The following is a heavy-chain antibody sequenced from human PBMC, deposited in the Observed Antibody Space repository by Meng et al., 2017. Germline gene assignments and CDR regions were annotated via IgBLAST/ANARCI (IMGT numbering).Heavy chain of an antibody. CDR2: IWYDGSNK. CDR1: GFTFSSYG. D-gene: IGHD3-3*01. Sequence: GGSLRLSCAASGFTFSSYGMHWVRQAPGKGLEWVAVIWYDGSNKYYADSVKGRFTISRDNSKNTLYLQMNSLRAEDTAVYYCARDVRSYDFWSGYYTPFKNYYYYYGMDVWGQGTTVTVSS. CDR3: ARDVRSYDFWSGYYTPFKNYYYYYGMDV. J-gene: IGHJ6*02. V-gene: IGHV3-33*01.